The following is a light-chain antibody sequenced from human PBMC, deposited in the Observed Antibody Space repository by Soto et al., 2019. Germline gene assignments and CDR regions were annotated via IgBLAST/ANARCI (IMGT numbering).Light chain of an antibody. Sequence: QSVLTQPASVSGSPGQSIAISCTGTSSDVGSGDNYVSWYQQHPGKAPKLIIYDVSNRPSGVSNRFSGSKSGTTASLTISGLQAEDEADYYCSSFTTTSTYGFGTGTKVTVL. CDR2: DVS. CDR3: SSFTTTSTYG. CDR1: SSDVGSGDNY. V-gene: IGLV2-14*01. J-gene: IGLJ1*01.